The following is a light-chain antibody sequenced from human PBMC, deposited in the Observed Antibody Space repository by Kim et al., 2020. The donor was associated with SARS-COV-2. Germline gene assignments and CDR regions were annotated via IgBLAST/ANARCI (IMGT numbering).Light chain of an antibody. J-gene: IGLJ2*01. V-gene: IGLV1-51*01. CDR3: GTWDSSLSVV. CDR2: DNN. CDR1: NTNMDKSD. Sequence: GQKITTSVSESNTNMDKSDVPWYQQHPGTAPKLLIYDNNRPPSGIPDRFSGSKSGTSATLGITGLQTGDEADYYCGTWDSSLSVVFGGGTQLTVL.